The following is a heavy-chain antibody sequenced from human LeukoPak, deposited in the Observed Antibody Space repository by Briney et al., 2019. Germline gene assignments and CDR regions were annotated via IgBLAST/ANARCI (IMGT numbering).Heavy chain of an antibody. V-gene: IGHV1-2*06. CDR1: GYTFTGYY. Sequence: GASVKVSCKASGYTFTGYYMHWVRQAPGQGLEWMGRINPNSGGTNYAQKFQGRVTMTRDTSISTAYMELSRLRSDDTAVYYCARIMTTVTTLPNRTGIWGQGILVTVSS. J-gene: IGHJ4*02. D-gene: IGHD4-17*01. CDR2: INPNSGGT. CDR3: ARIMTTVTTLPNRTGI.